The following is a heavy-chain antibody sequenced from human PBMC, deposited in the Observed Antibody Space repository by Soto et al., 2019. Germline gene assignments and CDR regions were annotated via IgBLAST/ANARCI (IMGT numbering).Heavy chain of an antibody. V-gene: IGHV1-8*02. D-gene: IGHD6-13*01. Sequence: VKVSCKASGYDFTAYDINWVRQASGQGLEWMGWMNPINGATGTARRFQGRVSLSRNTATGTAYLELTSLRSDDTAVYYCGRGPSPRAPAGGTPYYYAMDVWGQGTTVTVSS. CDR2: MNPINGAT. CDR3: GRGPSPRAPAGGTPYYYAMDV. J-gene: IGHJ6*02. CDR1: GYDFTAYD.